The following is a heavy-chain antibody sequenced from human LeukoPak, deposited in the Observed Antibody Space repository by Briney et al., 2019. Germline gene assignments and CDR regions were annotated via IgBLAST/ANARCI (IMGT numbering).Heavy chain of an antibody. CDR1: GFTFSSYA. D-gene: IGHD1-26*01. CDR2: ISGSGGST. CDR3: ARWEIVGAHDAFDI. Sequence: GGSLRLSCAASGFTFSSYAMSWVRQAPGKGREGVSAISGSGGSTYYADSVKGRFTISRDNAKNTLYLQMNSLRAEDTAVYYCARWEIVGAHDAFDIWGQGTMVTVSS. V-gene: IGHV3-23*01. J-gene: IGHJ3*02.